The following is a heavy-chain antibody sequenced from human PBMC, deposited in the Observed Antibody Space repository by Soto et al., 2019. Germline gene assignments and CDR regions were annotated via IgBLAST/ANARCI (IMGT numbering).Heavy chain of an antibody. CDR1: GFMFSNYW. Sequence: EVKLVESGGGLVRPGGSLRLSCAGSGFMFSNYWMHWVRQTPGKGLVWVSRIYKDGSITNYADSVKGRFTISRDNAKHTLYLQMNSLRAEDAGLYYCAREVIGLTVDPWGQGTLVTVS. CDR2: IYKDGSIT. D-gene: IGHD3-9*01. CDR3: AREVIGLTVDP. J-gene: IGHJ5*02. V-gene: IGHV3-74*01.